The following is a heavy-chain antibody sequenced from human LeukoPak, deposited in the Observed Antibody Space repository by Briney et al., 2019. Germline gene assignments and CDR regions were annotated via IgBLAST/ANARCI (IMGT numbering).Heavy chain of an antibody. CDR1: GFTFSSYA. CDR3: AKCGDYDILTPSDY. V-gene: IGHV3-23*01. Sequence: GGSLRLSCAASGFTFSSYAMSWVRQAPGKGLEWVSAISGSGGSTYYADSVKGRFTISRDNSKNTLYLQMNSLRAEDTAVYYCAKCGDYDILTPSDYWGQGTLVTVSS. D-gene: IGHD3-9*01. CDR2: ISGSGGST. J-gene: IGHJ4*02.